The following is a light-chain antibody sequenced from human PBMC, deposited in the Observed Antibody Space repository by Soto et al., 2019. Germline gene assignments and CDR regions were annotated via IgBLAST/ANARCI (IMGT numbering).Light chain of an antibody. Sequence: EVVLTQSPGTLSLSPGERATLSCRSSQSLTNNYLAWYHQKPGQAPRLLIYGASFSATGIPDRLSGSGSGTDFTLSISRLEPEDFAVYYCQHFGSSTGYTFGQGTKLAIK. CDR1: QSLTNNY. CDR3: QHFGSSTGYT. J-gene: IGKJ2*01. V-gene: IGKV3-20*01. CDR2: GAS.